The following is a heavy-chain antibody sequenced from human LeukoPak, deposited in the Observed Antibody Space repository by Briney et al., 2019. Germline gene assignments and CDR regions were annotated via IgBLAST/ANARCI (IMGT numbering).Heavy chain of an antibody. CDR2: IYYTGST. V-gene: IGHV4-39*07. J-gene: IGHJ4*02. CDR1: GGSVSSNDYY. D-gene: IGHD3-10*01. CDR3: ARTLWFGDRRGPEWQFDY. Sequence: SETLSLTCSVSGGSVSSNDYYWGWIRQPPGKGLGWIGSIYYTGSTYYTPSLKSGVTISIDTSKNLFSLNLSSVTAADTAVYYCARTLWFGDRRGPEWQFDYWGQGTLVTVSS.